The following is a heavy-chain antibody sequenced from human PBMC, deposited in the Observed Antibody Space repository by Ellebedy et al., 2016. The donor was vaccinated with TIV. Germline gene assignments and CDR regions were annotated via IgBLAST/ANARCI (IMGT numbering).Heavy chain of an antibody. CDR3: ASLYMVGEQLVLKFHYMDV. J-gene: IGHJ6*03. D-gene: IGHD6-6*01. CDR1: GFTFSNYA. V-gene: IGHV3-30-3*01. Sequence: GGSLRLSXAASGFTFSNYALHWVRQAPGKGLEWVALISYDGTNKYYVDSVKGRFTISRDNSKSTLYLQMNSLRAEDTAVYYCASLYMVGEQLVLKFHYMDVWGKGTTVTVSS. CDR2: ISYDGTNK.